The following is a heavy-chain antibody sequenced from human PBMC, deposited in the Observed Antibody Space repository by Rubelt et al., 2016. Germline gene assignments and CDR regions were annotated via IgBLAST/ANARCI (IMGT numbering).Heavy chain of an antibody. D-gene: IGHD4-11*01. CDR2: VHYSGST. CDR3: ARSDYIFGSYYFDS. J-gene: IGHJ4*02. CDR1: GGSIYSYY. Sequence: QVQLQESGPGLVNPSQTLSLTCTVSGGSIYSYYWSWIRQPPGKGMEWIAYVHYSGSTNYNPSLKSRVTGSVDTSKNQNSRGLSSVTAADTAVYYCARSDYIFGSYYFDSWGQGTLVTVSS. V-gene: IGHV4-59*01.